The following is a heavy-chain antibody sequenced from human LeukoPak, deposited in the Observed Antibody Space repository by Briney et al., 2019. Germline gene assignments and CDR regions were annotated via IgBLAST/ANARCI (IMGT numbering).Heavy chain of an antibody. D-gene: IGHD1-26*01. V-gene: IGHV1-8*01. CDR1: GYTFTGYD. Sequence: ASVKVSCKASGYTFTGYDINWVRQATGQGLEWMGWMNPNSGNTGYAQKFQGRVTMTRNTSISTAYMELSSLRSEDTAVYYCARSSRNSGSHYWGQGTLVTVSS. CDR3: ARSSRNSGSHY. J-gene: IGHJ4*02. CDR2: MNPNSGNT.